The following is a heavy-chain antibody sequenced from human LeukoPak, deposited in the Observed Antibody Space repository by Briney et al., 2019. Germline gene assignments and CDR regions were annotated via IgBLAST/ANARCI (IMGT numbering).Heavy chain of an antibody. J-gene: IGHJ3*02. V-gene: IGHV4-30-2*01. CDR1: GGSISSGGYY. D-gene: IGHD6-13*01. CDR2: IYHSGST. CDR3: ASIAAAGTAFDI. Sequence: SETLSLTCTVSGGSISSGGYYWSWIRQPPGKGLEWIGYIYHSGSTYYNPSLKSRVTISVDRSKNQFSLKLSSVTAADTAVYYCASIAAAGTAFDIWGQGTMVTVSS.